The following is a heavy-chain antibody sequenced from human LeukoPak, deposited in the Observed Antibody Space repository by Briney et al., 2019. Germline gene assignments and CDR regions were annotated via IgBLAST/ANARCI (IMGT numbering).Heavy chain of an antibody. J-gene: IGHJ4*02. CDR3: ARARRDFWGPFDY. V-gene: IGHV4-59*01. D-gene: IGHD3-3*01. CDR1: GGSISRYY. Sequence: PSETLSLTCTVSGGSISRYYWSCIRQPPGKGLEWIGYIYYSGSTNYNPSLKSRVTISVDTSKNQFSPKLSSVTAADTAVYYCARARRDFWGPFDYWGQGSLVTVSS. CDR2: IYYSGST.